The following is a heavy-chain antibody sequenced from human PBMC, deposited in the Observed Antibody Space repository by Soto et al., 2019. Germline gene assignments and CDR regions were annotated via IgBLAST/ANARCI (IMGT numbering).Heavy chain of an antibody. CDR1: GGSISSSSYY. CDR3: ARQIYDSSGYYYAY. D-gene: IGHD3-22*01. CDR2: IYSLGNT. J-gene: IGHJ4*02. V-gene: IGHV4-39*01. Sequence: QGQLQESGPGLVKPSETLSITCTVSGGSISSSSYYWGWIRQPPGQGLEWLGTIYSLGNTYYNPSLKSRVTISVDQSKSQLFLKLSSVTAPDTAVYYCARQIYDSSGYYYAYWGQGTLVTVSS.